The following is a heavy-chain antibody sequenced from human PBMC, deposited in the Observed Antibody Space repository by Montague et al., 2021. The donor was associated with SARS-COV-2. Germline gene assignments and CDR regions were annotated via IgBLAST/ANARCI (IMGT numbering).Heavy chain of an antibody. CDR3: ARWDPQTLTVISLRGKSANDY. Sequence: SETLSLTCAVYGESFSGFFWSWIRQHPGKGLEWIAEINDRGVTNYNYNPSLGSRVTISADTYKNQFSLKMRSVTAADTAVYYCARWDPQTLTVISLRGKSANDYWGQGTLVTVSS. CDR1: GESFSGFF. CDR2: INDRGVTNY. D-gene: IGHD4-11*01. V-gene: IGHV4-34*01. J-gene: IGHJ4*02.